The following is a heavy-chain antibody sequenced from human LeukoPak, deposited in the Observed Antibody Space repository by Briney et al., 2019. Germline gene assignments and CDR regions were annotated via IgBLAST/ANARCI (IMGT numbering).Heavy chain of an antibody. Sequence: RPGGSLRLSCAASGFTFSSYGMPWVRQAPGKGLEWVAVIWYDGSNKYYADSVRGRFTISRDNSKNTLYLQMNSLRAEDTAVYYCAKDSGELPHYYFDYWGQGTLVTVSS. V-gene: IGHV3-33*06. D-gene: IGHD1-26*01. CDR1: GFTFSSYG. J-gene: IGHJ4*02. CDR3: AKDSGELPHYYFDY. CDR2: IWYDGSNK.